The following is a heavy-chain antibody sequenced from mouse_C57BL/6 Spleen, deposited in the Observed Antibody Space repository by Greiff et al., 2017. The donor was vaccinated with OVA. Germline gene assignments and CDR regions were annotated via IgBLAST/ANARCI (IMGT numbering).Heavy chain of an antibody. V-gene: IGHV1-64*01. J-gene: IGHJ4*01. Sequence: QVQLQQPGAELVKPGASVKLSCKASGYTFTSYWMHWVKQRPGQGLEWIGMIHPNSGSTNYNEKFKSKATLTVDKSSSTAYMQLSSLTSEDSAVYYCERGGYYDYYYAMDYWGQGTSVTVSS. CDR2: IHPNSGST. CDR3: ERGGYYDYYYAMDY. D-gene: IGHD2-4*01. CDR1: GYTFTSYW.